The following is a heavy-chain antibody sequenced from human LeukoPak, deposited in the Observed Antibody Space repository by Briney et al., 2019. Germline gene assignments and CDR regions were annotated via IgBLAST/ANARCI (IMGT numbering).Heavy chain of an antibody. Sequence: PGGSLRLSCAASGFTFSSYWMSWVRQAPGKGLEWVANIKQDGSEKYYVDSVKGRFTISRDNAKNSLYLQMNSLRAEDTAVYYCARDTELRLLEWLFSFDYWGQGTLVTVSS. J-gene: IGHJ4*02. CDR1: GFTFSSYW. CDR3: ARDTELRLLEWLFSFDY. V-gene: IGHV3-7*01. D-gene: IGHD3-3*01. CDR2: IKQDGSEK.